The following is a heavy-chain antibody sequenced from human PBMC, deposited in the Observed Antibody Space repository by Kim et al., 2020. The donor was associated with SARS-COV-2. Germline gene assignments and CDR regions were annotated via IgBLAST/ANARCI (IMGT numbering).Heavy chain of an antibody. V-gene: IGHV4-59*13. J-gene: IGHJ6*02. CDR2: IYYSGST. Sequence: SETLSLTCTVSGGSISSYYWSWIRQPPGKGLEWIGYIYYSGSTNYNPSLKSRVTISVDTSKNQFSLKLSSVTAADTAVYYCARERALGYCSGGSCSTGYGMDVWGQGTTVTVSS. CDR3: ARERALGYCSGGSCSTGYGMDV. D-gene: IGHD2-15*01. CDR1: GGSISSYY.